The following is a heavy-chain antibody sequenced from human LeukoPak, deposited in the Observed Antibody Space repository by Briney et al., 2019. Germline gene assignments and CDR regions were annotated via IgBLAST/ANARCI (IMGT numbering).Heavy chain of an antibody. CDR1: GYTFNNYW. CDR3: ARHGVGSSWFGFDY. CDR2: INPGDSDP. J-gene: IGHJ4*02. V-gene: IGHV5-51*01. D-gene: IGHD6-6*01. Sequence: GESLKISCQASGYTFNNYWIGWVRQMPGKGLEWMGIINPGDSDPRYSPSLQGRATISADRSISTAYLQWSSLKASDTAMYCCARHGVGSSWFGFDYWGQGTLVTVSP.